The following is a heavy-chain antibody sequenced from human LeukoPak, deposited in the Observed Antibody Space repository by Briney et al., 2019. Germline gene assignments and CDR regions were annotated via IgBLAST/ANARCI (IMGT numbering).Heavy chain of an antibody. CDR2: IYYSGTT. J-gene: IGHJ3*02. D-gene: IGHD2-21*02. CDR3: ARDVSGVTGSAFDI. V-gene: IGHV4-59*01. Sequence: PSETLSLTCTVSGGSMSSYYWSWIRQPPGKGLEWVGYIYYSGTTSYNPSLKSRVTISVDMSKNQFSLKLTSVTAADTAVYYCARDVSGVTGSAFDIWGQGTMVTVSS. CDR1: GGSMSSYY.